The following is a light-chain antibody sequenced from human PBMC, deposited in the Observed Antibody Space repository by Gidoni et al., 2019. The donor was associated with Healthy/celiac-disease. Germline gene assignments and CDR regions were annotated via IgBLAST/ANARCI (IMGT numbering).Light chain of an antibody. V-gene: IGKV3-20*01. CDR1: QSVSSSY. J-gene: IGKJ1*01. CDR3: QQYGSSPGT. CDR2: GAS. Sequence: ELVLTQSPGTLSLSPGERATLSCRASQSVSSSYLAWYQQKPGQAPRPLIYGASSRATGIPDRFSGSGSGTDFTLTISRLEPEDFAVYYCQQYGSSPGTFGQXTKVEIK.